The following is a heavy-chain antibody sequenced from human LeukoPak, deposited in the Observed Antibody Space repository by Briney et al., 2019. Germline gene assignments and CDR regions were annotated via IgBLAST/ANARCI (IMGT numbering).Heavy chain of an antibody. D-gene: IGHD1-26*01. CDR2: ISETGST. CDR3: ARQDALGKFPPPYYLDV. V-gene: IGHV4-59*08. J-gene: IGHJ6*03. CDR1: GGSIRSYN. Sequence: SETLSLTCAVSGGSIRSYNWNWIRQPPGEGLEWIGYISETGSTNYNSSLENRVTLSLDTSKSQISLNLRSATVADTAVYYCARQDALGKFPPPYYLDVWGKGTTVIVS.